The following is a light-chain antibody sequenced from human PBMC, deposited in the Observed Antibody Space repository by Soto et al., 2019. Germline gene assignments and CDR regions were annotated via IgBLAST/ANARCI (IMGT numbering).Light chain of an antibody. V-gene: IGKV4-1*01. CDR2: WAS. Sequence: DIVMTQSPDSLAVSLGERATINCKSSQSVLYSSNNNNYLAWYQQKPGQPPKLLIYWASTRESGVPDRFSGSGSGTDFTLTISSLQAEDVAVYYCQQYYSTPYTFGLGTKLEIK. CDR1: QSVLYSSNNNNY. J-gene: IGKJ2*01. CDR3: QQYYSTPYT.